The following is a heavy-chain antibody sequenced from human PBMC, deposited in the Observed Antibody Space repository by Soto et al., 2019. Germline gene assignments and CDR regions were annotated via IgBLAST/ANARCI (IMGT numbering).Heavy chain of an antibody. CDR2: IYYSGST. D-gene: IGHD4-17*01. CDR1: GGSISSYY. Sequence: PSETLSLTCTVSGGSISSYYWSWIRQPPGKGLEWIGYIYYSGSTNYNPSLKSRVTISVDTSKNQFSLKLSSVTAADTAVYYCARGSYGDFTGGVYFDYWGQGTLVTVSS. J-gene: IGHJ4*02. V-gene: IGHV4-59*01. CDR3: ARGSYGDFTGGVYFDY.